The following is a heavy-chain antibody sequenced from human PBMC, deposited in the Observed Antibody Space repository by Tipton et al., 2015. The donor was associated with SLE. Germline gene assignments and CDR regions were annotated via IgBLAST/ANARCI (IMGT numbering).Heavy chain of an antibody. V-gene: IGHV3-9*01. Sequence: SLRLSCAASGFTFDDYAMHWVRQAPGKDLEWVSGIDWNSGDRGYADSVKGRFTISRDNAKISLYLQMNSLRAEDTALYYCAKGMYASSWYLMDYWGQGTLVTVSS. CDR2: IDWNSGDR. CDR3: AKGMYASSWYLMDY. J-gene: IGHJ4*02. CDR1: GFTFDDYA. D-gene: IGHD6-13*01.